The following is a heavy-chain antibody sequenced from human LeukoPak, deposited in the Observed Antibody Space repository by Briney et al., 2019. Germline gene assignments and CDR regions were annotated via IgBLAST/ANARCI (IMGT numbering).Heavy chain of an antibody. Sequence: GGSLRLSCAASGFTFSSYGMHWVRQAPGKGLEWVAFIRYDGSNKYYADSVKGRFTISRDNSKNTLYLLMNSLRAEDTAVYYCAKRYYDSSGYLDYWGQGTLVTVSS. V-gene: IGHV3-30*02. CDR2: IRYDGSNK. CDR3: AKRYYDSSGYLDY. D-gene: IGHD3-22*01. J-gene: IGHJ4*02. CDR1: GFTFSSYG.